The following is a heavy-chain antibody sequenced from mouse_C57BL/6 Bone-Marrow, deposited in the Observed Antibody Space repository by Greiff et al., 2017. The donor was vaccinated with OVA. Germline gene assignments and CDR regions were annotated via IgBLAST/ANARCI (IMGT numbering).Heavy chain of an antibody. CDR1: GYTFTSYW. J-gene: IGHJ4*01. D-gene: IGHD2-4*01. CDR3: ARTEKLRRDYSMDY. Sequence: QVQLQQPGTELVKPGASVKLSCKASGYTFTSYWMHWVKQRPGQGLEWIGNINPSNGGTNYNEKFKSKATLTVDNSSSTAYMQLSSLTSEDTSVDYCARTEKLRRDYSMDYWGQGTSVTVSS. V-gene: IGHV1-53*01. CDR2: INPSNGGT.